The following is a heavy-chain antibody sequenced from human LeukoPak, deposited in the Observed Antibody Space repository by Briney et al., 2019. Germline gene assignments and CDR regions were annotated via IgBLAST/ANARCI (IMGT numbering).Heavy chain of an antibody. CDR1: GYTFTDYY. V-gene: IGHV1-2*02. CDR3: AGANFLYCSSTTCLFDY. J-gene: IGHJ4*02. Sequence: PLASVKVSCKASGYTFTDYYLHWVRQAPGQGFEWMGWINPNSGDTNYAQKFQGRVTMTRDTSISTAHMEMSRLRSDDTAVYYCAGANFLYCSSTTCLFDYWGQGTLVTVSS. CDR2: INPNSGDT. D-gene: IGHD2-2*01.